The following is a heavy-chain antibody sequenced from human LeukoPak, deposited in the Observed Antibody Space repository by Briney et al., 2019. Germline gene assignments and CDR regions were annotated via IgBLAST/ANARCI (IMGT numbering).Heavy chain of an antibody. CDR3: ASGLGRFMTENAFDI. J-gene: IGHJ3*02. CDR1: GFTFSDYY. CDR2: ISSSGSTI. V-gene: IGHV3-11*01. D-gene: IGHD3-16*01. Sequence: PGGSLRLSCAASGFTFSDYYMSWIRQAPGKGLEWVSYISSSGSTIYYADSVKGRFTISRDNAKNSLYLQMNSLRAEDTAVYYCASGLGRFMTENAFDIWGQGTMVTVSS.